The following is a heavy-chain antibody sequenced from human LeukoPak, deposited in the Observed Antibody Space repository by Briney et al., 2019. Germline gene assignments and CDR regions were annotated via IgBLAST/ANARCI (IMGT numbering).Heavy chain of an antibody. Sequence: SETLSLTCTVSGGSISSYYWGWIRQPPGKGLEWIGSIYYSGSTYYNPSLKSRVTISVDTSKNQFSLKLSSVTAADTAVYYCARDPASRNWFDPWGQGTLVTVSS. CDR2: IYYSGST. J-gene: IGHJ5*02. CDR3: ARDPASRNWFDP. V-gene: IGHV4-39*07. CDR1: GGSISSYY.